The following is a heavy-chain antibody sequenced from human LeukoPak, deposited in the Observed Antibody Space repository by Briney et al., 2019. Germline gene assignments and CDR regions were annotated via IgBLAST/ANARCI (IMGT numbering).Heavy chain of an antibody. D-gene: IGHD3-9*01. CDR1: GYTFTSYD. CDR2: MNPNSGNT. Sequence: GASVKVSCKASGYTFTSYDINWVRQATGQGLEWMGWMNPNSGNTGYAQKFQGRVTMTRNTSIGTAYMELSSLRSEDTAVYYCARGLRYFDWFPPGYWGQGTLVTVSS. J-gene: IGHJ4*02. V-gene: IGHV1-8*01. CDR3: ARGLRYFDWFPPGY.